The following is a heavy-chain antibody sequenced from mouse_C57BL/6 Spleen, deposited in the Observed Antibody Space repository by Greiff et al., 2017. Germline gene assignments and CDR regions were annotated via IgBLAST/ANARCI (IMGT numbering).Heavy chain of an antibody. CDR3: ARSDGYYGDLYYAMDY. D-gene: IGHD2-3*01. Sequence: EVQLQQSGAELVKPGASVTLSCTASGFNIKDYYLHWVKQRTEQGLEWIGRIAPEDGETKYAPKFQGPATITADTSSNTAYLQLSSLTSEDTAVYYCARSDGYYGDLYYAMDYWGQGTSVTVSS. CDR2: IAPEDGET. V-gene: IGHV14-2*01. CDR1: GFNIKDYY. J-gene: IGHJ4*01.